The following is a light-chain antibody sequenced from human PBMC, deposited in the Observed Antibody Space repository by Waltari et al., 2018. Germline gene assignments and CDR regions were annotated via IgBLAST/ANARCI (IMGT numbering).Light chain of an antibody. Sequence: DIQMTQSPSTLSASVGDRVTITCRASQTLIHWLAWYQHKPGKAPKLLIYEASTLESGVPSRFRGNGSGTDFTLTISSLQPDDCATYYCQQYKNYPRTFGQGTKVEIK. V-gene: IGKV1-5*03. J-gene: IGKJ1*01. CDR2: EAS. CDR3: QQYKNYPRT. CDR1: QTLIHW.